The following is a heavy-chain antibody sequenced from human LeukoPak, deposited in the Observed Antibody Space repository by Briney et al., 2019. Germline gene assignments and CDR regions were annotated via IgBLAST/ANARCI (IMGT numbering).Heavy chain of an antibody. Sequence: SETLSLTCTVSGGSISSSSYYWGWIRQPPGKGLEWIGSIYYSGSTYYNPSLKSRVTISVDTSKNQFSLKLSSVTAADTAVYYCARAAGGTIFGVVIHPNWFDPWGQGTLVTVSS. CDR1: GGSISSSSYY. CDR3: ARAAGGTIFGVVIHPNWFDP. J-gene: IGHJ5*02. V-gene: IGHV4-39*07. CDR2: IYYSGST. D-gene: IGHD3-3*01.